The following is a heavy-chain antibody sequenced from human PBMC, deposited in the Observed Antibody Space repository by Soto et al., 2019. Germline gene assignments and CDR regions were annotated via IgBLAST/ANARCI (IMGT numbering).Heavy chain of an antibody. CDR3: ARGVSAGVDY. CDR1: GYSFTSLD. Sequence: ASVKVSCKASGYSFTSLDINWVRQTAGQGLEWMGWMQPSTGRTGYAQKFQGRVTMTRDTSINTAYMELTTLTSDDTAFYYCARGVSAGVDYWGQGSLVTVS. D-gene: IGHD1-26*01. J-gene: IGHJ4*02. CDR2: MQPSTGRT. V-gene: IGHV1-8*01.